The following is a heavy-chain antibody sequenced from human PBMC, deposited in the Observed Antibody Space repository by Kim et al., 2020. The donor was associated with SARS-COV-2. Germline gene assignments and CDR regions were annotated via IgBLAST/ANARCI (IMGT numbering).Heavy chain of an antibody. Sequence: GGSLRLSCEASGFMFSSYSINWVRQAPGKGLEWVAYISTSASFKHYADAVKGRFTISRDDAKNSLYLQMNSLRDEETAVYYCAREGRGGFGDLLEMHYSGMDVWGQGTTVTVSS. J-gene: IGHJ6*02. CDR1: GFMFSSYS. CDR2: ISTSASFK. D-gene: IGHD3-10*01. CDR3: AREGRGGFGDLLEMHYSGMDV. V-gene: IGHV3-48*02.